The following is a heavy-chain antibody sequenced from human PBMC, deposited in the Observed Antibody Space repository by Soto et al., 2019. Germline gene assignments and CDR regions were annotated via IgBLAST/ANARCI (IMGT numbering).Heavy chain of an antibody. CDR3: ARAWDCGGDCYSLFDY. D-gene: IGHD2-21*02. V-gene: IGHV4-31*03. CDR2: IYYSGST. Sequence: SETLSLTCTVSGGSISNGGYYWNWIRQHPGKGLEWIGYIYYSGSTYYNPSLKSRVTISVDTSKNQFSLKLSSVTAADTAVYYCARAWDCGGDCYSLFDYWGQGTLVTVSS. CDR1: GGSISNGGYY. J-gene: IGHJ4*02.